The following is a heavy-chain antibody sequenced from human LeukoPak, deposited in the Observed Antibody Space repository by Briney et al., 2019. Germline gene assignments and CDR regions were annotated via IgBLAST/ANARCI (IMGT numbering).Heavy chain of an antibody. CDR3: ARGSSYYDFWSGSMFDP. D-gene: IGHD3-3*01. CDR1: GFIFSHYG. Sequence: PGRSLRLSCAASGFIFSHYGMHWVRQAPGKGLEWVAVIQNDASTENFADSVKGRFTISRDNSKNTVFLQMNSLRAEDTAVYYCARGSSYYDFWSGSMFDPWGQGTLVTVSS. V-gene: IGHV3-33*05. CDR2: IQNDASTE. J-gene: IGHJ5*02.